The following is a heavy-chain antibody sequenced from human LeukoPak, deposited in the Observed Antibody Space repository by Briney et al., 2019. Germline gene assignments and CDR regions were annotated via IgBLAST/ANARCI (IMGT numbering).Heavy chain of an antibody. CDR1: GFTFSNSG. J-gene: IGHJ4*02. CDR3: AKDAQRGFDYSNSLEH. V-gene: IGHV3-30*02. Sequence: QSGGSLRLSCAASGFTFSNSGMHWVRQAPGKGLEWVAFIRYDGDRKYYADSVKGRFTISRDNFKNMVSLQMNRLRAEDTAVYYCAKDAQRGFDYSNSLEHWGQGSLVTVSS. D-gene: IGHD4-11*01. CDR2: IRYDGDRK.